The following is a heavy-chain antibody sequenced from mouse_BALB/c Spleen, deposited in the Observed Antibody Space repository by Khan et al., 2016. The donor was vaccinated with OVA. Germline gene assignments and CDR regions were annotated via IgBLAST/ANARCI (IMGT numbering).Heavy chain of an antibody. CDR1: GYSITSGYG. CDR2: ISYSGST. CDR3: DRAARIKY. J-gene: IGHJ2*01. D-gene: IGHD1-2*01. V-gene: IGHV3-2*02. Sequence: VQLKESGPGLVKPSQSLSLTCTVTGYSITSGYGWNWIRQFPGNKLEWMGYISYSGSTNYNPSLKSRISITRDTSKNQFFLQFNSVTTEDTATYYCDRAARIKYWGQGTTLTVSS.